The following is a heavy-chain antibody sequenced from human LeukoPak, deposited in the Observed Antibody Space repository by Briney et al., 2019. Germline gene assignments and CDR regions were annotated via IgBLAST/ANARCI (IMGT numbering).Heavy chain of an antibody. V-gene: IGHV4-4*02. CDR2: ISPTGRT. Sequence: PSETLSLTCGLSGGSISTTNWWSCGRQPPGQRLGWVGEISPTGRTNYNPTLNSRVTMSLDASSNQLSLNLTSVTAADTAMYYCSREIVAFCPFGYWGQGTLVIVPS. J-gene: IGHJ4*02. CDR1: GGSISTTNW. CDR3: SREIVAFCPFGY. D-gene: IGHD2-21*01.